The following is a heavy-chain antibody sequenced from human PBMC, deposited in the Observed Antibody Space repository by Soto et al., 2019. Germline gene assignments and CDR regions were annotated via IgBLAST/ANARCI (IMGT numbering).Heavy chain of an antibody. Sequence: ASVKVSCKASGYTFTSYGISWVRQAPGQGLEWMGWISAYNGNTNYAQKLQGRVTMTTDTSTSTAYMELRSLRSDDTAVYYCARDSLYFLAGPAQFDCWGQGTLVTVSS. J-gene: IGHJ4*02. CDR1: GYTFTSYG. CDR3: ARDSLYFLAGPAQFDC. V-gene: IGHV1-18*01. D-gene: IGHD6-19*01. CDR2: ISAYNGNT.